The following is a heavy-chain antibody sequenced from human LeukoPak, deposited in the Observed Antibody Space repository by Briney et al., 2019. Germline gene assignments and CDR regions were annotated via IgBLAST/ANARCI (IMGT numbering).Heavy chain of an antibody. CDR2: IYSTGKN. CDR1: GGSINSHY. Sequence: SETLSLTCAVSGGSINSHYWGWIRQPPGKGLQWIGDIYSTGKNNYNPSLKSRVTISLDTSKSRLSLNLTSVLAADTAIYYRVRRDTGWNYFDYWGQGILVTVSS. D-gene: IGHD6-19*01. J-gene: IGHJ4*02. CDR3: VRRDTGWNYFDY. V-gene: IGHV4-4*08.